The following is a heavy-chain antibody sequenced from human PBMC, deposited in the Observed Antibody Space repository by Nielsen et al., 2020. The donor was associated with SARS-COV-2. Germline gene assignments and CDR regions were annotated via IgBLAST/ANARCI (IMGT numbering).Heavy chain of an antibody. D-gene: IGHD2-2*02. V-gene: IGHV4-59*08. CDR3: ARPLGVVVPAAIPRPFDI. CDR1: GGSISSYY. Sequence: SETLSLTCTVSGGSISSYYWSWIRQHPGKGLEWIGYIYYSGSTYYNPSLKSRVTISVDTSKNQFSLKLSSVTAADTAVYYCARPLGVVVPAAIPRPFDIWGQGTMVTVSS. CDR2: IYYSGST. J-gene: IGHJ3*02.